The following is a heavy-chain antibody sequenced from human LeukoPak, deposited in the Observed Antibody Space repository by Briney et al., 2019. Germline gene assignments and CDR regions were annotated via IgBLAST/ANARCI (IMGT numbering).Heavy chain of an antibody. Sequence: SGPTLVKPTQTLTLTCTFSGFSLSTRGVGVGWIRQPPGKALEWLALIYWDDDKRYSPSLKSRLTITKDTSKNQVVLTMTNMDPVDTATYYCATATKVATIKLGDYWGQGTLVTVSS. J-gene: IGHJ4*02. V-gene: IGHV2-5*02. D-gene: IGHD5-12*01. CDR2: IYWDDDK. CDR3: ATATKVATIKLGDY. CDR1: GFSLSTRGVG.